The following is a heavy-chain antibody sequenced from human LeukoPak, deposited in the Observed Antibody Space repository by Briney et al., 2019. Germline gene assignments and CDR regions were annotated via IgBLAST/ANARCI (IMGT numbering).Heavy chain of an antibody. CDR1: GYTFTGYY. Sequence: ASVKVSCKASGYTFTGYYMHWVRQATGQGLEWMGWMNPNSGNTGYAQKFQGRVTMTRNTSISTAYMELSSLRSEDTAVYYCARFPFNYYYGMDVWGQGTTVTVSS. J-gene: IGHJ6*02. CDR2: MNPNSGNT. V-gene: IGHV1-8*02. D-gene: IGHD3-16*01. CDR3: ARFPFNYYYGMDV.